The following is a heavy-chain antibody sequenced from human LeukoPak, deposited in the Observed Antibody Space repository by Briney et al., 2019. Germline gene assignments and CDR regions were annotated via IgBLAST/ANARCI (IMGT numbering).Heavy chain of an antibody. J-gene: IGHJ6*02. Sequence: GGSLRLSCAASGFTFNDYYMSWIRQAPGKGLEWVSYITGSGTIINYADSVKGRFTISRDNAKNSLYLQMNSLRAEDTAVYYCARIRYDSSGYRVFYGMDVWGQGTTVTVSS. CDR3: ARIRYDSSGYRVFYGMDV. CDR2: ITGSGTII. CDR1: GFTFNDYY. V-gene: IGHV3-11*04. D-gene: IGHD3-22*01.